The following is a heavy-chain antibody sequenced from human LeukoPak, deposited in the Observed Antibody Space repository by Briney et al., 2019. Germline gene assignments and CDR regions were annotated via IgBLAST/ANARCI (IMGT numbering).Heavy chain of an antibody. CDR1: GFAFSRYG. J-gene: IGHJ4*02. V-gene: IGHV3-33*01. D-gene: IGHD6-19*01. CDR3: ARVGYNSGWYEY. Sequence: GGSLRLSCAASGFAFSRYGMHWVRQAPGKGLEWVAVIWEDGSNIHYADSVKGRFTISGDNSKNTLYLQMNSLRAEDTAIYYCARVGYNSGWYEYWGQGALVTVSS. CDR2: IWEDGSNI.